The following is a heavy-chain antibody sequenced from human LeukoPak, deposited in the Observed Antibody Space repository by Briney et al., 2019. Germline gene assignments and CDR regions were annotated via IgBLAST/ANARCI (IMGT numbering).Heavy chain of an antibody. D-gene: IGHD6-13*01. J-gene: IGHJ6*03. Sequence: ASVKVSCKASGGTFSSYAISWVRQAPGQGLEWMGGIIPIFGTANYAQKFQGRVTITTDESTSTAYMELSSLRSEDTAVYYCARSPYSSSWYYYYYYMDVWGRGTTVTVSS. CDR3: ARSPYSSSWYYYYYYMDV. CDR1: GGTFSSYA. V-gene: IGHV1-69*05. CDR2: IIPIFGTA.